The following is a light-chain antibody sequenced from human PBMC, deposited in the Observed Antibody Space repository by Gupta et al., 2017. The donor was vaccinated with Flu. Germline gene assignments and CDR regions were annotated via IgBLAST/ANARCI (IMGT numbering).Light chain of an antibody. Sequence: PSSLSASVGDRVNITCRASQDVSTYLNWYRQKPGKAPELLIYAPSNLQSGVQSRFSGSRSETDFTLTISNLKSEDFATYYCQQTYSTPRTFGEGTKVEIK. CDR1: QDVSTY. CDR2: APS. V-gene: IGKV1-39*01. J-gene: IGKJ4*02. CDR3: QQTYSTPRT.